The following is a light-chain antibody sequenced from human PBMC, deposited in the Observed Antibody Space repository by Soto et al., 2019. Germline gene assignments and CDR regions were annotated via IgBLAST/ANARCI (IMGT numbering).Light chain of an antibody. CDR1: QDIRGA. CDR2: DVS. Sequence: IQLTQSPSSLSASVGDRVTITCWASQDIRGALAWYQQKPGKAPKLLIYDVSSLQSGVPSRFSGSGSGTDFTLTISSLQPGDFATYYCQQFNTYPITFGQGTRLEIK. J-gene: IGKJ5*01. V-gene: IGKV1-13*02. CDR3: QQFNTYPIT.